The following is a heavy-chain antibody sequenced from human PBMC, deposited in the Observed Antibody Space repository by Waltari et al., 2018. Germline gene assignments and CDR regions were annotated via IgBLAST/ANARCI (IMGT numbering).Heavy chain of an antibody. CDR2: LYSSGST. CDR1: GGSISSYY. Sequence: QVQLQESGPGLVKPSETLSLTCTVSGGSISSYYWRWIRQTPGKGLEWIGYLYSSGSTNCDPCLRVRGTVSVETSKNLFSLKLSSVTAADTAVYYCARLRRDFWSGLGPIRDWGQGTLVTVSS. J-gene: IGHJ4*02. CDR3: ARLRRDFWSGLGPIRD. D-gene: IGHD3-3*01. V-gene: IGHV4-59*01.